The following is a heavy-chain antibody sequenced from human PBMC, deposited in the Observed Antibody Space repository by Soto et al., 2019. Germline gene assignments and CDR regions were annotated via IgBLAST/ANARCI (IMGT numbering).Heavy chain of an antibody. CDR3: VREFADDAFDI. CDR1: GGSTTSDNW. Sequence: PSETLSLTCAVSGGSTTSDNWWSWVRQAPEKGLEWIGEIHHSGSTNYNPSLKSRVIISVDKSKNQLSLKLNSVTAADTAVYYCVREFADDAFDIWGQGTMVTVSS. CDR2: IHHSGST. J-gene: IGHJ3*02. V-gene: IGHV4-4*02.